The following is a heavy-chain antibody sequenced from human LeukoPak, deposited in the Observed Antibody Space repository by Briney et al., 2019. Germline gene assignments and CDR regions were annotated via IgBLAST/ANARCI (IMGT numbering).Heavy chain of an antibody. D-gene: IGHD2-2*01. V-gene: IGHV4-39*01. Sequence: SETLSLTCTVSGGSISSSSYYWGWIRQPPGKGLEWIGSIYYSGSTYYNPSLKSRVTISVDTSKNQFSLKLSSVTAADTAVYYCARQWRCNSTSCKSYNWFDPWGQGTLVTVSS. CDR2: IYYSGST. CDR3: ARQWRCNSTSCKSYNWFDP. J-gene: IGHJ5*02. CDR1: GGSISSSSYY.